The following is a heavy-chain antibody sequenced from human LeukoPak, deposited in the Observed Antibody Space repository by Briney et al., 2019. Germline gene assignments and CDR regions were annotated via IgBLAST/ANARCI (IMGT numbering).Heavy chain of an antibody. CDR3: ARDHSSSWYGSWLY. CDR1: GXTFSSFA. D-gene: IGHD6-13*01. Sequence: PGGSLRLSCAAAGXTFSSFAMSWVRQAPGKGLEWVSAVSTEGNTFYADSVKGRFTISRDNAKNSLYLQMNSLRAEDTAVYYCARDHSSSWYGSWLYWGQGTLVTVSS. J-gene: IGHJ4*02. V-gene: IGHV3-23*01. CDR2: VSTEGNT.